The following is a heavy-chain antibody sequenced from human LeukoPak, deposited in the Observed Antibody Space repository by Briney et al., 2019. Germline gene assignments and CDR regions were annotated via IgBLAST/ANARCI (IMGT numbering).Heavy chain of an antibody. V-gene: IGHV4-34*01. CDR1: GGSFSGYY. CDR2: INHSGST. CDR3: VRAREPLVYTYYFDY. Sequence: PSETLSLTCAVYGGSFSGYYWSWIRQPPGKGLEWIGEINHSGSTYYDPSLKSRVTISVDMSRNQFSLKLSSVTAADTAVYYCVRAREPLVYTYYFDYWGQGTLVTVSS. J-gene: IGHJ4*02. D-gene: IGHD1-14*01.